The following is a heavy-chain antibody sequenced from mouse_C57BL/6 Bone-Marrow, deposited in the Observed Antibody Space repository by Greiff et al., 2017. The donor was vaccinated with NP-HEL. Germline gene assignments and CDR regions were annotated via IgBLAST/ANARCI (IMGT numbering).Heavy chain of an antibody. J-gene: IGHJ3*01. V-gene: IGHV14-4*01. Sequence: EVKLQESGAELVRPGASVKLSCTASGFNIKDDYMHWVKQRPEQGLEWIGEIDPENGDTEYASKFQGKATITADTSSNTAYLQLSSLTSEDTAVYYCTTTRPYLYYAFAYWGQGTLVTVSA. CDR2: IDPENGDT. CDR3: TTTRPYLYYAFAY. CDR1: GFNIKDDY. D-gene: IGHD2-1*01.